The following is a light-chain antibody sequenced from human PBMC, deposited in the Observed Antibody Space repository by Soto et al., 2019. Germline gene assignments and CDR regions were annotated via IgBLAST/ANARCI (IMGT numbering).Light chain of an antibody. V-gene: IGKV1-27*01. CDR3: QKYNSALL. CDR2: AAS. Sequence: DIQMTQSPSSLSASVGDRVTITCRASQGISNYLAWYQQKPGKVPKLLIYAASTLQSGVPPRFSGSGSGTDFTLTISSLQPEDVATYYCQKYNSALLFGGGTKVKIK. J-gene: IGKJ4*01. CDR1: QGISNY.